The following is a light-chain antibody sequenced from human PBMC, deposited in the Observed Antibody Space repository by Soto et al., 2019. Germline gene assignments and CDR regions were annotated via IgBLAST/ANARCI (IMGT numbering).Light chain of an antibody. J-gene: IGKJ4*01. Sequence: EIVLTQSPGTLSLSPGDRATLSCRASQSVSSSYLAWYQQKPGQAPRLLIYGPSSRATGIPDRFSGSGSGTDFTLTISRLEPEDFAVYYCQQYGSSPLTFGGGTKV. V-gene: IGKV3-20*01. CDR3: QQYGSSPLT. CDR2: GPS. CDR1: QSVSSSY.